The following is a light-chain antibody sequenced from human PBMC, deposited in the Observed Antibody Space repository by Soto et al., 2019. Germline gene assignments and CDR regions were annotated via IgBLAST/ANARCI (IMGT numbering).Light chain of an antibody. V-gene: IGLV2-11*01. J-gene: IGLJ2*01. CDR1: SSDVGGYNY. CDR2: DVS. Sequence: QSALTQPRSVSGSPGQSVTISCTGTSSDVGGYNYVSWYQQHPGKVPKVLIYDVSKRPSGVPDRFFGSKSGYTASLTIFGRQAADQAEDYCCSYAGRSPHVVFGGGTKLTVL. CDR3: CSYAGRSPHVV.